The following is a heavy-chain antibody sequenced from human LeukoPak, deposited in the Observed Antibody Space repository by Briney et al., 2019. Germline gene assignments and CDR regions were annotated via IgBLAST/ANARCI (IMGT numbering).Heavy chain of an antibody. J-gene: IGHJ6*02. Sequence: EASVKVSCKASGYTFTSYYMHWVRQAPGQGLEWMGLINPSGGSTSYAQKFQGRVTMTRDTSTSTVYMELSSLRSEDTAVYYCARTPEIQDYDFWSGYYRGQGNYGMDVWGQGTTVTVSS. CDR3: ARTPEIQDYDFWSGYYRGQGNYGMDV. D-gene: IGHD3-3*01. CDR1: GYTFTSYY. V-gene: IGHV1-46*01. CDR2: INPSGGST.